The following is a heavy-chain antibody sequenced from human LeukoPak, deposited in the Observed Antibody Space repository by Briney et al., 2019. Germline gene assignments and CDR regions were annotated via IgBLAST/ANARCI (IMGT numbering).Heavy chain of an antibody. CDR2: INPNSGGT. J-gene: IGHJ4*02. CDR1: GGTFSSYA. V-gene: IGHV1-2*02. D-gene: IGHD2-2*01. CDR3: ARTRRLIVVVPAATYYFDY. Sequence: ASVKVSCKASGGTFSSYAISWVRQAPGQGLEWMGWINPNSGGTNYAQKFQGRVTMTRDTSISTAYMELSRLRSDDTAVYYCARTRRLIVVVPAATYYFDYWGQGTLVTVSS.